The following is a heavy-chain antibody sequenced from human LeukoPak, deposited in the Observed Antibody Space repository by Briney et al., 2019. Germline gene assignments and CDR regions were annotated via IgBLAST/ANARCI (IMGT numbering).Heavy chain of an antibody. CDR3: VTSGWFYYFDY. CDR2: INTDGGTT. CDR1: GXTFSSYW. J-gene: IGHJ4*02. V-gene: IGHV3-74*01. Sequence: GGSLRLSCAASGXTFSSYWMHWVRHAPGKGQVWVSRINTDGGTTGYADSVKGRFTISRDNAKNTLYLQMDSLRAEDTAVYYCVTSGWFYYFDYWGQGTLVTVSS. D-gene: IGHD6-19*01.